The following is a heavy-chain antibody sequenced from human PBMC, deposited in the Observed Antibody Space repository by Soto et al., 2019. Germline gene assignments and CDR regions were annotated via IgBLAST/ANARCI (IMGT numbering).Heavy chain of an antibody. CDR1: GFTFSSFE. J-gene: IGHJ5*02. CDR2: IGRSGETI. Sequence: PGGSLRLSCVGSGFTFSSFEMNWVRQTPGKGLEWLSYIGRSGETIYYADSVKGRFTISRDNAKNSVYLQMDSLRVEDTAVYYCAREGALKPFSSWGQGALVTVSS. V-gene: IGHV3-48*03. CDR3: AREGALKPFSS.